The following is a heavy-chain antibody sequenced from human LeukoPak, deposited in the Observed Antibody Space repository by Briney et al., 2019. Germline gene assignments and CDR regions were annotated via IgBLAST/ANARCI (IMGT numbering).Heavy chain of an antibody. J-gene: IGHJ4*02. CDR2: INHSGST. V-gene: IGHV4-34*01. CDR3: AASSTGSGYPYRSYYFDY. D-gene: IGHD5-12*01. CDR1: GGSFSGYY. Sequence: SETLSLTCAVYGGSFSGYYWSWIRQPPGKGLEWIGEINHSGSTNYNPSLKSRVTISVDTSRNQFSLKLSSVTAADTAVYYCAASSTGSGYPYRSYYFDYWGQGTLVTVSS.